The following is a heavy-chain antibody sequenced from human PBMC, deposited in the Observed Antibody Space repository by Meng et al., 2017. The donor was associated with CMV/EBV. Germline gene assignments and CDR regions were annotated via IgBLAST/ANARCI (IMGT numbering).Heavy chain of an antibody. CDR3: ARAGGYANWFDP. Sequence: SVKVSCKASGGTFSSYAISWVRQAPGQGLEWMGGIIPILGIANYAQKFQGRVTITADKSTSTAYMELSSLRSEDTAVYYCARAGGYANWFDPWGQGTLVTVSS. J-gene: IGHJ5*02. D-gene: IGHD2-2*01. CDR1: GGTFSSYA. V-gene: IGHV1-69*10. CDR2: IIPILGIA.